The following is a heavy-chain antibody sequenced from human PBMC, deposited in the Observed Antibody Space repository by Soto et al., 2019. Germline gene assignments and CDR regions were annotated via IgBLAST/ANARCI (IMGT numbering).Heavy chain of an antibody. CDR3: ATHLYCRGGSCYLGYFDY. D-gene: IGHD2-15*01. J-gene: IGHJ4*02. V-gene: IGHV4-39*01. CDR2: IYYSGST. CDR1: GGSISSSSYY. Sequence: QLQLQESGPGLVKPSETLSLTCTVSGGSISSSSYYWGWIRQPPGKGLEWIGSIYYSGSTYYNPSLKSRVTISVDTSKNQFSLKLSSVTAADTAVYYCATHLYCRGGSCYLGYFDYWGQGTLVTVSS.